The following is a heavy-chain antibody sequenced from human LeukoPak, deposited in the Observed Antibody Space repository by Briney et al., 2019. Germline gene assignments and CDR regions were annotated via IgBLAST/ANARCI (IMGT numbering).Heavy chain of an antibody. Sequence: SETLSLTCAVYGGSFSGYYWSWIRQPPGKGLEWIGEINHSGSTNYNPSLKSRVTISVDTSKNQFSLKLSSVTAADTAVYYCARGPRGGSYATLYYHGMDVWGQGTTVTVSS. D-gene: IGHD5-18*01. J-gene: IGHJ6*02. CDR2: INHSGST. V-gene: IGHV4-34*01. CDR1: GGSFSGYY. CDR3: ARGPRGGSYATLYYHGMDV.